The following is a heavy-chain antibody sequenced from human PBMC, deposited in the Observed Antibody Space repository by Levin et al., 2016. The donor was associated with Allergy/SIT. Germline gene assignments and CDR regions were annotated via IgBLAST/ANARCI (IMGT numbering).Heavy chain of an antibody. J-gene: IGHJ4*02. V-gene: IGHV3-11*06. D-gene: IGHD5-12*01. CDR1: GFTFSDYY. CDR2: ISSSSSYT. Sequence: GESLKISCAASGFTFSDYYMSWIRQAPGKGLEWVSYISSSSSYTNYADSVKGRFTISRDNAKNSLYLQMNSLRAEDTAVYYCARERKYSGYGIVDYWGQGTLVTVSS. CDR3: ARERKYSGYGIVDY.